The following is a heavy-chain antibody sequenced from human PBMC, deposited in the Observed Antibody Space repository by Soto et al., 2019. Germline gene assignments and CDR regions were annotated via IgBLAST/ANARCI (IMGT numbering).Heavy chain of an antibody. CDR3: ARGPTGYSSSWYAHWFDP. Sequence: SETLSLTCAVYGGSFRGYYWSWIRRPPGRGLEWIGEINHSGSTNYNPSLESRVTISVDTSKNQFSLKLSSVTAADTAVYYCARGPTGYSSSWYAHWFDPWGQGTLVTVSS. CDR1: GGSFRGYY. J-gene: IGHJ5*02. D-gene: IGHD6-13*01. CDR2: INHSGST. V-gene: IGHV4-34*01.